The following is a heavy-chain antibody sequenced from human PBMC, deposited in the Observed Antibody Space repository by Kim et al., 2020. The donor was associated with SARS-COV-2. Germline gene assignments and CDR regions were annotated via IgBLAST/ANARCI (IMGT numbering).Heavy chain of an antibody. CDR3: TTEVSGGAFDI. CDR2: T. Sequence: TDYAAPVKGRFTISRDDSKNTLYLQMNSLKTEDTAVYYCTTEVSGGAFDIWGQGTMVTVSS. V-gene: IGHV3-15*01. J-gene: IGHJ3*02.